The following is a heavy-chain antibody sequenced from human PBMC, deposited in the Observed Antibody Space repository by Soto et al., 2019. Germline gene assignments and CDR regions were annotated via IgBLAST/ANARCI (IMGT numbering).Heavy chain of an antibody. J-gene: IGHJ4*02. CDR3: ARPVLEGGSYPDY. V-gene: IGHV3-30-3*01. Sequence: QVQLVESGGGVVQPGRSLRLSCAASGFTFSNYAMHWVRQAPGKGLEWVAVISYDGSNKYYADSVKGRFTISRDNSKNTLDLQMNSLRAEDTAMYYCARPVLEGGSYPDYWGQGTLVPVSS. CDR2: ISYDGSNK. D-gene: IGHD1-26*01. CDR1: GFTFSNYA.